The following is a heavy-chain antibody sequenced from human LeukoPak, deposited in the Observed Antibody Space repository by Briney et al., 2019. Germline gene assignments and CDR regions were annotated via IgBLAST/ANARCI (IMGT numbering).Heavy chain of an antibody. CDR2: ISGSGNTI. V-gene: IGHV3-48*03. CDR1: GLTFSTSD. J-gene: IGHJ4*02. Sequence: AGGSLRPSCTASGLTFSTSDMNWVRQPPGEGLEWLSYISGSGNTIHYADSVKGRFTISRDIAKNSLYLQMNSLRAEDTAVYYCARGKYNYGFNWGQGTLVTVSS. D-gene: IGHD5-18*01. CDR3: ARGKYNYGFN.